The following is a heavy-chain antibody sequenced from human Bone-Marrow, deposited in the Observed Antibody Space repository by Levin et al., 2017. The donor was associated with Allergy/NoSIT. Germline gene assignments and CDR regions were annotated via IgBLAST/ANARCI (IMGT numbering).Heavy chain of an antibody. Sequence: SETLSLTCTVSGGSISSGGYYWSWIRQHPGKGLEWIGYIYYSGSTYYNPSLKSRVTISVDTSKNQFSLKLSSVTAADTAVYYCARGGRTDSSQGYFDYWGQGTLVTVSS. CDR3: ARGGRTDSSQGYFDY. D-gene: IGHD3-22*01. J-gene: IGHJ4*02. CDR2: IYYSGST. CDR1: GGSISSGGYY. V-gene: IGHV4-31*03.